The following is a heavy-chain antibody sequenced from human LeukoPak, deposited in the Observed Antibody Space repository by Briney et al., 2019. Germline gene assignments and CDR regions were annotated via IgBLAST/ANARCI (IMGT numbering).Heavy chain of an antibody. Sequence: SETLSLTCAVYGGSFSGYYWSWIRQPPGKGLEWIGEINHSGSTNYNPSLKSRVTISVDTSKNQLSLKLSSVTAADTAVYYCARGKGLRYYYYYGMDVWGQGTTVTVSS. CDR1: GGSFSGYY. CDR2: INHSGST. J-gene: IGHJ6*02. CDR3: ARGKGLRYYYYYGMDV. V-gene: IGHV4-34*01. D-gene: IGHD2-8*01.